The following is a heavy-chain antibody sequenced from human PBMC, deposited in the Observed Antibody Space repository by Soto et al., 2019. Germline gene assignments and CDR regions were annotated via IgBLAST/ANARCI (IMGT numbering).Heavy chain of an antibody. CDR3: AHRPSYCSGGSCYSGFDY. D-gene: IGHD2-15*01. CDR2: IYWDDDK. V-gene: IGHV2-5*02. CDR1: GFSLSTSGVG. J-gene: IGHJ4*02. Sequence: QITLKESGPTLVKPTQTLTLTCTFSGFSLSTSGVGVGWIRQPPGQALEWLALIYWDDDKRYSPSLKSRLTITKDTSKNQVVLTMTNMDPVDTATYYCAHRPSYCSGGSCYSGFDYWGQGTLVTVFS.